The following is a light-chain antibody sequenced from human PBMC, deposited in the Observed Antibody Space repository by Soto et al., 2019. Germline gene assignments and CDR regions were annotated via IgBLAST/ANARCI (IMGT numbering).Light chain of an antibody. CDR2: AAS. V-gene: IGKV1-9*01. CDR3: QHLDSFPLA. J-gene: IGKJ4*01. Sequence: DIQLTQSPSFLSASVGDRAIITCRASQSISSHVDCYQQKSGKAHTLLIYAASTLQSGVPSRFSGSGSGTEFTLTIISLHPEDFAAYYCQHLDSFPLAFGGGTTVEI. CDR1: QSISSH.